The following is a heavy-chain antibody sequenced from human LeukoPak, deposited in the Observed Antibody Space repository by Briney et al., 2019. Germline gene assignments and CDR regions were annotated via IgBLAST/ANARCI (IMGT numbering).Heavy chain of an antibody. J-gene: IGHJ5*02. D-gene: IGHD3-22*01. Sequence: GGSLRLSCATSGFTFSNAWMSWVRHAPGKGLEWVGRIRSNSDGGTIDYAAPVKGRFTLSRDDSKTTLYLQMNSLQTEDTAVYYCATDFYDSTWGQGTLVTVSS. V-gene: IGHV3-15*07. CDR2: IRSNSDGGTI. CDR1: GFTFSNAW. CDR3: ATDFYDST.